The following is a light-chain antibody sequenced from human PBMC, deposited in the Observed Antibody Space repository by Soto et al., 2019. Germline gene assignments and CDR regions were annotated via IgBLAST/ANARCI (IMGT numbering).Light chain of an antibody. CDR2: DVS. Sequence: QSALTQPASVSGSPGQSITISCTGTSSDVGSYNYVSWYQQRPGKAPKLMIYDVSNRPSGVSNRFSGSKSGNTASLTISGLQAEDEADYYCNSYTGSSTPYVFGTGTKVTVL. J-gene: IGLJ1*01. CDR3: NSYTGSSTPYV. V-gene: IGLV2-14*03. CDR1: SSDVGSYNY.